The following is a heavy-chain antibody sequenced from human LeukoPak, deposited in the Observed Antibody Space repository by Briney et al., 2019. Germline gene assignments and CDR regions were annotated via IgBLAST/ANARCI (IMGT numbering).Heavy chain of an antibody. CDR2: ISSSSSYR. CDR1: GFSFSSYT. Sequence: GWAVRLSCAASGFSFSSYTLNWVRQAPGKGLEWVSAISSSSSYRYYADSVKGRFTISRDNAKNSLFLQMNSLRAEDTAVYYCAVQRGLDYWGQGTLVTVSS. J-gene: IGHJ4*02. CDR3: AVQRGLDY. D-gene: IGHD3-22*01. V-gene: IGHV3-21*01.